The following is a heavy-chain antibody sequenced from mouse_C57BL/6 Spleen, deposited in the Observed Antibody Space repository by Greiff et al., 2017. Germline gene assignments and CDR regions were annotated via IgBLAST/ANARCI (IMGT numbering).Heavy chain of an antibody. J-gene: IGHJ1*03. CDR3: ARDADDGYFPWYFDV. CDR1: GFTFSSYA. CDR2: ISDGGSYT. D-gene: IGHD2-3*01. V-gene: IGHV5-4*01. Sequence: EVKLVESGGGLVKPGGSLKLSCAASGFTFSSYAMSWVRQTPEKRLEWVATISDGGSYTYYPDNVKGRFTISRDNAKNNLYLQMSHLKSEDTAMYYCARDADDGYFPWYFDVWGTGTTVTVSS.